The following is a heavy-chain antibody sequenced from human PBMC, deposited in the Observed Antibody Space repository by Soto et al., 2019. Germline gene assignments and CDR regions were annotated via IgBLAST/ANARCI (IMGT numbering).Heavy chain of an antibody. V-gene: IGHV1-8*01. D-gene: IGHD4-17*01. CDR3: ARAPISYVDYVDWYFDL. J-gene: IGHJ2*01. CDR1: GYTFTSYD. CDR2: MNPNSGNT. Sequence: GXSVKVSCKASGYTFTSYDINWVRQATGQGLEWMGWMNPNSGNTGYAQKFQGRVTMTRNTSISTAYMELSSLRSEDTAVYYCARAPISYVDYVDWYFDLWGRGTLVTVSS.